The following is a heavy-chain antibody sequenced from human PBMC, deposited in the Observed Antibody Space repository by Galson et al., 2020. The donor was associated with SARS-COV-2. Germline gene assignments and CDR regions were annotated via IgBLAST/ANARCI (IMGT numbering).Heavy chain of an antibody. J-gene: IGHJ6*04. Sequence: ASVKVSCKASGYTFTGYYMHWVRQAPGQGLEWMGWINPNSGGTNYAQKFQGWVTMTRDTSISTAYMELSRLRSDDTAVYYCARAFSFGELLGDYYYYYGMDVWGSGTTVTVSS. CDR3: ARAFSFGELLGDYYYYYGMDV. D-gene: IGHD3-10*01. V-gene: IGHV1-2*04. CDR1: GYTFTGYY. CDR2: INPNSGGT.